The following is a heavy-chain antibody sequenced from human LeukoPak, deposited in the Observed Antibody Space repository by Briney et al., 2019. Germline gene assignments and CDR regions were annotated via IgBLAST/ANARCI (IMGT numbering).Heavy chain of an antibody. V-gene: IGHV3-48*04. Sequence: PGGSLRLSCAASGFTFSSYSMNWVRQAPGKGLEWVSYISSSSSTIYYADSVKGRFTISRDNAKNSLYLQMNSLRAEDTAVYYCARDAGIYYDSSPWREYYYYYYGMDVWGQGTTVTVSS. CDR1: GFTFSSYS. CDR2: ISSSSSTI. CDR3: ARDAGIYYDSSPWREYYYYYYGMDV. D-gene: IGHD3-22*01. J-gene: IGHJ6*02.